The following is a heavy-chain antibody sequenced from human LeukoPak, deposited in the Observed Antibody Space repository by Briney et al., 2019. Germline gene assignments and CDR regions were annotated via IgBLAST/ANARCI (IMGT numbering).Heavy chain of an antibody. V-gene: IGHV4-34*01. CDR1: GGSFSSYY. CDR2: INHSGST. Sequence: SETLSLTCAVYGGSFSSYYWSWIRQPPGKGLEWIGEINHSGSTNYNPSLKSRVTISVDTSKNQFSLKLSSVTAADTAVYYCARSNRRGEDYWGQGTLVTVSS. CDR3: ARSNRRGEDY. J-gene: IGHJ4*02. D-gene: IGHD3-10*01.